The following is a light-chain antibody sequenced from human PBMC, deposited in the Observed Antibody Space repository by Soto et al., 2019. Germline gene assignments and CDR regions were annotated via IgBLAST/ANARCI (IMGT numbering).Light chain of an antibody. CDR2: TSN. CDR3: AAWDDSLNGVV. Sequence: QSVLTQPPSASGTPGQRVTISCSGSSSNIGSNTVNWYKQFPGTAPKLLIHTSNQRPSGVSDRFSGSKSGTSASLAISGLQSEDEADYYCAAWDDSLNGVVLGGGTKLTVL. CDR1: SSNIGSNT. J-gene: IGLJ2*01. V-gene: IGLV1-44*01.